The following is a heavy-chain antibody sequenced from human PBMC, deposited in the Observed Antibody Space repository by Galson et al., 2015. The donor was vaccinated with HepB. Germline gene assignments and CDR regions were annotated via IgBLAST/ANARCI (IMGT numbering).Heavy chain of an antibody. V-gene: IGHV3-30*18. D-gene: IGHD2-2*02. CDR3: AKAHWCSSATCYTFGDYWGQGTLVTVSSGSYYNDYYYYYGMDV. J-gene: IGHJ6*02. Sequence: SLRLSCAASGFTFSTYGMHWVRQAPGKGLEWVAVISYDGSDKYYADSVKGRFTISRDNSENTLFLQMNTLRAEDTAVYYCAKAHWCSSATCYTFGDYWGQGTLVTVSSGSYYNDYYYYYGMDVWGQGATVTVSS. CDR1: GFTFSTYG. CDR2: ISYDGSDK.